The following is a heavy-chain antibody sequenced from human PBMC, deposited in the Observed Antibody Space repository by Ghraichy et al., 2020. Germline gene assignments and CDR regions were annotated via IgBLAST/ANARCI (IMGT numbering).Heavy chain of an antibody. CDR1: GFTFSSYA. J-gene: IGHJ4*02. V-gene: IGHV3-23*01. CDR3: AKDMGSSGWPDYYFDY. Sequence: LSLTCAASGFTFSSYAMSWVRQAPGKGLEWVSAISGSGGSTYYADSVKGQFTISRDNSKNTLYLQMNSLRAEDTAVYYCAKDMGSSGWPDYYFDYWGQGTLVTVSS. D-gene: IGHD6-19*01. CDR2: ISGSGGST.